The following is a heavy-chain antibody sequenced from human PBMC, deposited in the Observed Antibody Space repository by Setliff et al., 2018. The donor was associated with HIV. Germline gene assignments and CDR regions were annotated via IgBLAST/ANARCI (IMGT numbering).Heavy chain of an antibody. CDR1: GFTFSNSA. J-gene: IGHJ6*02. CDR3: ARRYYYSMDV. V-gene: IGHV3-30-3*01. Sequence: GESLNISCAASGFTFSNSAMHWVRQAPGKGLEWLAVTSYDGGNKYYADSVKGRFTISRDNSKNTLYLQMNSLTSEDTAVYYCARRYYYSMDVWGQGTTVTVSS. CDR2: TSYDGGNK.